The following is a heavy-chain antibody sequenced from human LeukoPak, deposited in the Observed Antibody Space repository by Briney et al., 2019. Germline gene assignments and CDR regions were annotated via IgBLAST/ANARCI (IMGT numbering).Heavy chain of an antibody. CDR2: VRYTGRT. J-gene: IGHJ5*02. D-gene: IGHD4-17*01. CDR1: GDSFSSYY. Sequence: KSSETLSLTCTVSGDSFSSYYWSWIRQSPGKGLEWIGYVRYTGRTDYNPSLRSRVTMSADTSKNQFSLRLTSVTAADTAVYYCARDGGGDFDNWFDLWGQGILVTVSS. V-gene: IGHV4-59*01. CDR3: ARDGGGDFDNWFDL.